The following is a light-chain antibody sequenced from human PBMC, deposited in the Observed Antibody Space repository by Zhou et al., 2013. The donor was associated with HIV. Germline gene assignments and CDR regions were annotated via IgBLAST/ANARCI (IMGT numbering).Light chain of an antibody. CDR3: ASWDDSLSGHVV. CDR1: SSNIGSNY. Sequence: QSVLTQPPSTSGTPGQRVTISCSGSSSNIGSNYVYWYQQVPGTTPKLLISRNNQRPSGVPDRFSASKSGTSASLAISGLRSEDEADYYCASWDDSLSGHVVFGGGTKLTVL. J-gene: IGLJ2*01. V-gene: IGLV1-47*01. CDR2: RNN.